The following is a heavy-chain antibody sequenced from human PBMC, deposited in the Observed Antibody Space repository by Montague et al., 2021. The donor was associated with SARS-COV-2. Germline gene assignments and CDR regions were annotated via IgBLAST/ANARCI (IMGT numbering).Heavy chain of an antibody. Sequence: CAISGDSDWSNPAASNWISPPPSGGLDWLGRTNYRSKWTSDYATSVEGRISIDPDTSKNQFFLHLRSVTPEDTGVYYCVRDTGSAQAGFDAWGQGTLVTVSS. CDR3: VRDTGSAQAGFDA. D-gene: IGHD4-17*01. J-gene: IGHJ4*02. CDR1: GDSDWSNPAA. CDR2: TNYRSKWTS. V-gene: IGHV6-1*01.